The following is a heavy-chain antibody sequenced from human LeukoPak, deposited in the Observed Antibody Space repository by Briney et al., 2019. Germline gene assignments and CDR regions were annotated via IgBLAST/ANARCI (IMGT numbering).Heavy chain of an antibody. J-gene: IGHJ4*01. D-gene: IGHD5-24*01. CDR3: ARGRDGYINY. Sequence: PSETLSLTCAVYGASFSGYYWSWIRQPPGKGLEWIGEVTHSGSTSYNPSLKSRVTISVDTSKKQFSLKLTSVTATDTAVYYCARGRDGYINYWGQGTLVTVSS. CDR2: VTHSGST. CDR1: GASFSGYY. V-gene: IGHV4-34*01.